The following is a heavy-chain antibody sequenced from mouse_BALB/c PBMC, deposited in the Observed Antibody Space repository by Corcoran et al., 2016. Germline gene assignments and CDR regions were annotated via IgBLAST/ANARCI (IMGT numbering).Heavy chain of an antibody. CDR1: GYTFTNYG. J-gene: IGHJ3*01. CDR2: INTYTGEP. CDR3: ARDPAWFAY. V-gene: IGHV9-1*02. Sequence: QIQLVQSGPELKQPGETVKISCKASGYTFTNYGMNWVKQAPGKGLKWMGWINTYTGEPTYADDFKGRFAFSLETSASTAYLQINNLKNEDMATYFGARDPAWFAYWGQGTLVTVSA.